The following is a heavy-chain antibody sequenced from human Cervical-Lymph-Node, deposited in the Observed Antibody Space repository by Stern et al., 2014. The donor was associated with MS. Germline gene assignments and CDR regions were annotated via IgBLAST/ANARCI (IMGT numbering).Heavy chain of an antibody. CDR1: GGTFSSYA. J-gene: IGHJ4*02. CDR3: ARDLGYSGTYYDY. D-gene: IGHD1-26*01. V-gene: IGHV1-69*12. Sequence: VQLVQSGAEVKKPGSSVKVSCKAAGGTFSSYAISWVRQAPGQGLEWMGAFIPIFDTTNYAQKFQGRVTITADESTSTAYLELTSLISEDTAVYYCARDLGYSGTYYDYWGQGTLVTVSS. CDR2: FIPIFDTT.